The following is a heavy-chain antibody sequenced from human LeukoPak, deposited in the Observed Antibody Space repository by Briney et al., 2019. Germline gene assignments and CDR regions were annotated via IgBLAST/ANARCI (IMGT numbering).Heavy chain of an antibody. V-gene: IGHV4-59*01. Sequence: SETLSLTCTVSSGSISSYYWSWIRQPPGKGLEWIGYIYYSGSTNYNPSLKSRVTISVDTSKNQFSLKLSSVTAADTAVYYCAREMYSSGWYADSWGQGTLVTVSS. D-gene: IGHD6-19*01. CDR2: IYYSGST. J-gene: IGHJ5*01. CDR3: AREMYSSGWYADS. CDR1: SGSISSYY.